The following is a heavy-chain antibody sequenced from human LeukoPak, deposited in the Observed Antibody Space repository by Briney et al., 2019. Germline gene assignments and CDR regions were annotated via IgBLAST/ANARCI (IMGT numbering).Heavy chain of an antibody. Sequence: GGSLRLSCAASGFTFSDYYMSWIRQAPGKGLEWVSYITGSSSYTKYADSVKGRFTISRDNAKNSLYLQMNSLGAEDSAVYYCARTRRDYGDYDDYWGQGTLVTVSS. CDR3: ARTRRDYGDYDDY. D-gene: IGHD4-17*01. J-gene: IGHJ4*02. CDR1: GFTFSDYY. CDR2: ITGSSSYT. V-gene: IGHV3-11*03.